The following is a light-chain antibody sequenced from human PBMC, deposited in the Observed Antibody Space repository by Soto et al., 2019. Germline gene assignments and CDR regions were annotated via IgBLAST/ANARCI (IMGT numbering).Light chain of an antibody. CDR1: QSVGSSY. CDR2: GTS. Sequence: EIVLTQSPGTLSVSPGDRAILSCRASQSVGSSYLAWYQQKPGQAPRLLIYGTSSRAAGIPDRFSGSGSGTDFTLTISRLDPEDFAVYYCQEYESSRTFGQGTKVEI. J-gene: IGKJ1*01. V-gene: IGKV3-20*01. CDR3: QEYESSRT.